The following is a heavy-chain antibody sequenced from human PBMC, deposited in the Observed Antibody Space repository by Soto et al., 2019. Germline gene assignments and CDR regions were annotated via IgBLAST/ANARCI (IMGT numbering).Heavy chain of an antibody. CDR3: AKVGSERYSGQHSDY. CDR2: ISSSSGST. Sequence: EVQLLESGGGLVQPGGSLRLSCAASGFTFSNYAMNWVRQAPGKGLEWVSTISSSSGSTYYADSVKGRFTISRDNSKNLLYLQTISLRGDDTAVYYCAKVGSERYSGQHSDYWGQGTLVTISS. V-gene: IGHV3-23*01. CDR1: GFTFSNYA. D-gene: IGHD5-12*01. J-gene: IGHJ4*02.